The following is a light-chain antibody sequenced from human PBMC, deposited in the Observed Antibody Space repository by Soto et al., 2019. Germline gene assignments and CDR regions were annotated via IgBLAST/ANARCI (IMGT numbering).Light chain of an antibody. CDR1: QSLVYSDGNTY. V-gene: IGKV2-30*01. J-gene: IGKJ5*01. CDR2: KVS. Sequence: DVVMTQSPLSLPVTLGQPASISCRSSQSLVYSDGNTYLNWFQQRPGQSPRRLIYKVSNRDSGVPDRFSGSGSGPEFTLKISRVEAEDVGVYYCMQGTHWPPITFGQGTRLEIK. CDR3: MQGTHWPPIT.